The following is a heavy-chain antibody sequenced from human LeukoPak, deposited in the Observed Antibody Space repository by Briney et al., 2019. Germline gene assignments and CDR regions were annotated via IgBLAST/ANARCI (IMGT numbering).Heavy chain of an antibody. J-gene: IGHJ6*03. CDR2: IYYSGST. D-gene: IGHD3-16*01. Sequence: SETLSLTCTVSGGSISSSSYYWGWIRQPPGKGLEWIGSIYYSGSTYYNPSLKSRVTISVDTSKNQFSLKLSSVTAADTAVYYCVRHGAGEYYYMDVWGKGTTVTISS. V-gene: IGHV4-39*07. CDR3: VRHGAGEYYYMDV. CDR1: GGSISSSSYY.